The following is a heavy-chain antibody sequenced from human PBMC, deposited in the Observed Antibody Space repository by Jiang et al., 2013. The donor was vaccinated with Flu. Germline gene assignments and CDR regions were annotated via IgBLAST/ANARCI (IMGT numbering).Heavy chain of an antibody. Sequence: LLKPSETLSLTCTVSGGSISSYFWSWIRQSPGKGLEWIGEINHSGSTNYNPSLKSRVTISVDTSKNQFSLKLSSVTAADTAVYYCARMGKGAVEPRWRHRRGFDYWGQGTLVTVSS. D-gene: IGHD5-24*01. CDR1: GGSISSYF. CDR2: INHSGST. CDR3: ARMGKGAVEPRWRHRRGFDY. J-gene: IGHJ4*02. V-gene: IGHV4-34*01.